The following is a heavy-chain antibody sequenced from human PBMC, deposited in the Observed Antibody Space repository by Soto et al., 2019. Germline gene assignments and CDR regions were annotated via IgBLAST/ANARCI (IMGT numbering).Heavy chain of an antibody. CDR2: MNAKSGDT. CDR1: GYTFSDFD. V-gene: IGHV1-8*01. D-gene: IGHD3-16*01. CDR3: ARGNPFNYAGFDV. Sequence: QAHLEQSGAEVKRPGASVKVSCKASGYTFSDFDINWLRQASGQGPEWMGWMNAKSGDTFLAQRFPGKFTMTWDTSLSTAYMEVGRLTSDDTAMYYCARGNPFNYAGFDVWGQGTTVAVSS. J-gene: IGHJ6*02.